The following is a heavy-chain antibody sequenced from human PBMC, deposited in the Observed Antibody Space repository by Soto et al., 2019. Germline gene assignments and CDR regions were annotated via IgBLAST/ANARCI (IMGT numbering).Heavy chain of an antibody. CDR3: ARGTTYYYDSSGYLDY. V-gene: IGHV3-30-3*01. CDR2: ISYDGSNK. J-gene: IGHJ4*02. Sequence: QVQLVESGGGVVQPGRSLRLSCAASGFTFSSYAMHWVRQAPGKGLEWVAVISYDGSNKYYADSVKGRFTISRDNSKNTLYLQMNSLRAEDTAVYYCARGTTYYYDSSGYLDYWGQGTLVTVSS. CDR1: GFTFSSYA. D-gene: IGHD3-22*01.